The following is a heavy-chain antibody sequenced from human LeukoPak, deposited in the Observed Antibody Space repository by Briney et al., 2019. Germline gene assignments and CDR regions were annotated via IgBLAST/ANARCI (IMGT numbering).Heavy chain of an antibody. D-gene: IGHD3-10*01. J-gene: IGHJ5*02. Sequence: SETLSLTCTVSGGSIGSYYWIWVRQSPEKGLEWIGNIVYTGRTNYNPSLKSRVTISIDTSKNQFSLRLNSVTAADTAVYYCARDSWWDGSKTFSDWFGPWGQGTRVTVSS. V-gene: IGHV4-59*12. CDR1: GGSIGSYY. CDR2: IVYTGRT. CDR3: ARDSWWDGSKTFSDWFGP.